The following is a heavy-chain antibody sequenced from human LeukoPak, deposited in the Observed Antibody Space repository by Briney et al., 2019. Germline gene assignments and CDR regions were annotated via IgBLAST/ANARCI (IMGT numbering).Heavy chain of an antibody. Sequence: GPLRLSCAASGFTFSTYNMNWVRQAPGKGLEWVSSISSSSTYIYYADSVKGRFTISRDNAKNSRYRQMNSLRAEDTAVYCCARDGERGELSLYMDYWGQGTLITVSS. CDR1: GFTFSTYN. CDR3: ARDGERGELSLYMDY. V-gene: IGHV3-21*01. J-gene: IGHJ4*02. CDR2: ISSSSTYI. D-gene: IGHD3-16*02.